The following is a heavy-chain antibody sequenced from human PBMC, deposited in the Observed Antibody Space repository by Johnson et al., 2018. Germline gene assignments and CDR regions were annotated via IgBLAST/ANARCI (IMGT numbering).Heavy chain of an antibody. CDR1: GFTFSSSG. J-gene: IGHJ3*02. D-gene: IGHD3-22*01. CDR3: ARDHYYDSSGYSPHGFDI. V-gene: IGHV3-30*03. Sequence: VQLLESGGGVVQPGRSLRLSCAASGFTFSSSGMHWVRQAAGKGLEWVAVISRDGTDKYYTDSVKGRFSISRDNSKTTLYLQMNSLRAEDTAVYFCARDHYYDSSGYSPHGFDIWGQGTMVTVSS. CDR2: ISRDGTDK.